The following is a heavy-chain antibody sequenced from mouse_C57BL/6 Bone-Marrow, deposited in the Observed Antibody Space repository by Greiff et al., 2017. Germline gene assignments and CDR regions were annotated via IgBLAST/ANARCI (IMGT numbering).Heavy chain of an antibody. J-gene: IGHJ2*01. CDR2: FDPSDCYT. CDR1: GHNFTSYW. Sequence: QVQLQQPGAELVKPGASVKLSCKASGHNFTSYWMQWVKQRPGPGLEWNGEFDPSDCYTNYNPKFKGKATLSVDTASSTAYMQLSSLTAEDSAVYYCAPNWDRDDWGKGTTLTGSS. CDR3: APNWDRDD. D-gene: IGHD4-1*01. V-gene: IGHV1-50*01.